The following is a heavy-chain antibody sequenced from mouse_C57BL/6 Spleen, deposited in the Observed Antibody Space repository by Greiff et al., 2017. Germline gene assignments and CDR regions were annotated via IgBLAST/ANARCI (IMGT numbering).Heavy chain of an antibody. D-gene: IGHD1-1*01. Sequence: EVMLVESGGGLVKPGGSLKLSCAASGFTFSSSAMSWVRQTPEKRLEWVATISDGGSYTYYPDNVKGRFTISRDNAKNNLYRQMSHLKSEDTAMYYCAREDYYYGSSPAWFAYWGQGTLVTVSA. V-gene: IGHV5-4*01. CDR1: GFTFSSSA. CDR2: ISDGGSYT. CDR3: AREDYYYGSSPAWFAY. J-gene: IGHJ3*01.